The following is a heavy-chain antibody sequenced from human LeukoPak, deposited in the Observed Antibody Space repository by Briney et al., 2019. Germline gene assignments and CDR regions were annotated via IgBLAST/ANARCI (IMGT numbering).Heavy chain of an antibody. D-gene: IGHD3-3*01. CDR1: GGSISSYY. V-gene: IGHV4-59*12. J-gene: IGHJ3*02. Sequence: PSETLSLTCTVSGGSISSYYWSWIRQPPGKGLEWIGYIYHSGSTYYNPSLKSRVTISVDRSKNQFSLKLSSVTAADTAVYYCARSAITIFGVVTPFDIWGQGTMVTVSS. CDR3: ARSAITIFGVVTPFDI. CDR2: IYHSGST.